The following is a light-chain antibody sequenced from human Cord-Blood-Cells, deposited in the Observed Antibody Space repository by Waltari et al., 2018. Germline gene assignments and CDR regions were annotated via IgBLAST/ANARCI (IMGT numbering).Light chain of an antibody. CDR2: GNS. CDR1: SSNTGAGYD. Sequence: QSVLTQPPSLSGAPGQRGTISCTGSSSNTGAGYDVHWYQQLPGTAPKLLIYGNSNRPSGVPDRFSGYKSGTSASLAITRLQAEDEADYYCQSYDSSRVFGTGTKVTVL. V-gene: IGLV1-40*01. CDR3: QSYDSSRV. J-gene: IGLJ1*01.